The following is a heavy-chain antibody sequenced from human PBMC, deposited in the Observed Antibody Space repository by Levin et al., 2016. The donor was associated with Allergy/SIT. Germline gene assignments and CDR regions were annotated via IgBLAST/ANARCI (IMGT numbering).Heavy chain of an antibody. CDR1: GDSISSSSYY. CDR2: IYHSGNT. CDR3: ARHPLVEATTRFYYYFYYMDV. V-gene: IGHV4-39*01. Sequence: SETLSLTCTVSGDSISSSSYYWGWIRQPPGKGLEWIGNIYHSGNTYYSPSLKSRVTMSVDTSKNQFSLKLSSVTAADTAVYYCARHPLVEATTRFYYYFYYMDVWGKGTTVTVSS. J-gene: IGHJ6*03. D-gene: IGHD2-15*01.